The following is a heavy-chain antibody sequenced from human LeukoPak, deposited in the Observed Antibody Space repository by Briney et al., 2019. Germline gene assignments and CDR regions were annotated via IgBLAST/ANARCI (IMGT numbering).Heavy chain of an antibody. CDR2: IDHSGTT. CDR1: GGSFSGYY. J-gene: IGHJ6*03. D-gene: IGHD2-2*02. CDR3: ATGRNGVVPAPILGVGPWYNYHYMDV. V-gene: IGHV4-34*01. Sequence: SESLSLTCVVYGGSFSGYYWTWIRQPPGKGLEWIGEIDHSGTTNYNPSLKSRVTMSVDTSKNQFSLMVSSVTAADTAVYYCATGRNGVVPAPILGVGPWYNYHYMDVWGKGTTVTVSS.